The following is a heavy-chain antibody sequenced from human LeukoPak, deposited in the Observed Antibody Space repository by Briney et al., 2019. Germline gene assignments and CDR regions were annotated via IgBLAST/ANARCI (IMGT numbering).Heavy chain of an antibody. D-gene: IGHD1-26*01. J-gene: IGHJ4*02. V-gene: IGHV3-53*01. CDR1: GFTVSSNY. CDR3: AKDSNEWELLPFDY. Sequence: GGSLRLSCAASGFTVSSNYMSWVRQAPGKGLEWVSVISSGGSTYYADSVKGRFTISRDNSKNTLYLQMNSLRAEDTAVYYCAKDSNEWELLPFDYWGQGTLVTVSS. CDR2: ISSGGST.